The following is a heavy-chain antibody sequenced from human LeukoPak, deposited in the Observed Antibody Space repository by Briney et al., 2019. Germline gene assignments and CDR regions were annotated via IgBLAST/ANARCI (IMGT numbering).Heavy chain of an antibody. CDR1: GGAISSYY. J-gene: IGHJ4*02. V-gene: IGHV4-59*12. CDR3: ARLGYSYGFRGTHRKYYFDY. CDR2: IYDSGST. D-gene: IGHD5-18*01. Sequence: PSETLSLTCTVSGGAISSYYWSWIRQPPGKGLEWIGYIYDSGSTNYNPSLKSRVTISVDTSKNQFSLKLSSVTAADTAVYYCARLGYSYGFRGTHRKYYFDYWGQGTLVTVSS.